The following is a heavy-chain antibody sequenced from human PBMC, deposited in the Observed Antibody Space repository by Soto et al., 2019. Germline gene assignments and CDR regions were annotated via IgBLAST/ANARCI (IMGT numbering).Heavy chain of an antibody. J-gene: IGHJ4*02. CDR3: GKDATYFPYSSSWPHFDY. CDR1: GFTFSSCA. D-gene: IGHD6-13*01. V-gene: IGHV3-23*01. Sequence: GGSLTLSCAASGFTFSSCAMSWGRQAPGKGLEWVSAISGSGGSTYDADSVKGRFTISRDNSKNTLYLQMNSLRAEDTAVYYCGKDATYFPYSSSWPHFDYWGQGTLVTVSS. CDR2: ISGSGGST.